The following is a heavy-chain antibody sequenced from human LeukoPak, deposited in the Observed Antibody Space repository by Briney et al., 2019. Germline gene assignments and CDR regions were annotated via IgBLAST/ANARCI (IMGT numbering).Heavy chain of an antibody. CDR2: INHSGST. CDR3: ARVFVVVPARIYYGMDV. V-gene: IGHV4-34*01. CDR1: GGSLSGYY. D-gene: IGHD2-2*01. Sequence: SETLSLTCAVYGGSLSGYYWSWIRQPPGKGLEWIGEINHSGSTNYNPSLKSRVTISVDTSKNQFSLKLSSVTAADTAVYYCARVFVVVPARIYYGMDVWGQGTTVTVSS. J-gene: IGHJ6*02.